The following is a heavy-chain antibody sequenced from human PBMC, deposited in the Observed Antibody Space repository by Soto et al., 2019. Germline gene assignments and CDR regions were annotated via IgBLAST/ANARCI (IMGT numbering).Heavy chain of an antibody. CDR2: ISGSGGRA. Sequence: GGPLRLSCAASGFTFSSYAMSWVRQAPGKGLEWVSAISGSGGRAYYADSVKGRFTISRDNSKNTLYLQMNSLRAEDTAVYYWAKDGSTTVTYYFDYWXQGTLVTVSS. V-gene: IGHV3-23*01. D-gene: IGHD4-4*01. J-gene: IGHJ4*02. CDR3: AKDGSTTVTYYFDY. CDR1: GFTFSSYA.